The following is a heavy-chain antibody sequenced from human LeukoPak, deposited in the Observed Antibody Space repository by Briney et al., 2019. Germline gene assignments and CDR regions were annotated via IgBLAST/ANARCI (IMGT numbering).Heavy chain of an antibody. V-gene: IGHV4-34*01. Sequence: SETLSLTCAVYGGSFSGYYWSWIRQPPGKGLEWIGEINHSGSTNYNPSLKSRVTISVGTSKNQFSLKLSSVTAADTAVYYCARGPNYYYGSGSYSYFDYWGQGTLVTVSS. CDR3: ARGPNYYYGSGSYSYFDY. CDR1: GGSFSGYY. D-gene: IGHD3-10*01. CDR2: INHSGST. J-gene: IGHJ4*02.